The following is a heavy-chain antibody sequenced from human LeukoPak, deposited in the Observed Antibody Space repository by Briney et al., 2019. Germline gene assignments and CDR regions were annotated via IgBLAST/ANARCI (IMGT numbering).Heavy chain of an antibody. J-gene: IGHJ4*02. V-gene: IGHV4-34*01. Sequence: PSETLSLTCAVYDGSFNGYYWSWIHQPPGKGLEWIGEINHSGSTNYNPSLKSRVTISLDTSKSQFSLKVRYVTAADTAVYYCARGLNDSWTGENYWGQGTLVTVSS. CDR3: ARGLNDSWTGENY. CDR2: INHSGST. CDR1: DGSFNGYY. D-gene: IGHD3-3*01.